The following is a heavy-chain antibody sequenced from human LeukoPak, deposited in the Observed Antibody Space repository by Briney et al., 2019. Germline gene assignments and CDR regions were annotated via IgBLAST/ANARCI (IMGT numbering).Heavy chain of an antibody. D-gene: IGHD1-7*01. CDR1: GFTFSSYA. J-gene: IGHJ6*03. V-gene: IGHV3-30*01. Sequence: GGSLRLSCAASGFTFSSYAMHWVRQAPGKGLEWVAVISYDGSNKYYADSVKGRFTISRDNSKNTLYLQMNSLRAEDTAVYYCARDGSTPTPSMYYYYMDVWGKGTTVTVSS. CDR2: ISYDGSNK. CDR3: ARDGSTPTPSMYYYYMDV.